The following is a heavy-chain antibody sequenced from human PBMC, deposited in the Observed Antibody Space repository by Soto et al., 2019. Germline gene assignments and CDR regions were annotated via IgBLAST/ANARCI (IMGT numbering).Heavy chain of an antibody. CDR1: GGSISSGGYY. CDR2: IYYSGST. J-gene: IGHJ4*02. V-gene: IGHV4-31*02. D-gene: IGHD6-6*01. Sequence: PSETLSLTCTVSGGSISSGGYYWSWIRQHPGKGLEWIGYIYYSGSTYYNPSLKSRVTISVDTSKNQFSLKLSSVTAADTAVYYCARGMGPSIAARPLDYWGQGTLVTVSS. CDR3: ARGMGPSIAARPLDY.